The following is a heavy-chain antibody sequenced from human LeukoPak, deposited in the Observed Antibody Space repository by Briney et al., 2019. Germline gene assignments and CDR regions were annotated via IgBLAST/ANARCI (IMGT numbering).Heavy chain of an antibody. CDR2: IIPILGIA. Sequence: SVKVSCKASGGTFSSYAISWVRQAPGQGLEWMGRIIPILGIANYAQKFQGRVTITADKSTSTAYMELSRLRSDDTAVYYCARDNAYCSSTSCYKMGAFDIWGQGTMVTVSS. V-gene: IGHV1-69*04. J-gene: IGHJ3*02. CDR1: GGTFSSYA. CDR3: ARDNAYCSSTSCYKMGAFDI. D-gene: IGHD2-2*02.